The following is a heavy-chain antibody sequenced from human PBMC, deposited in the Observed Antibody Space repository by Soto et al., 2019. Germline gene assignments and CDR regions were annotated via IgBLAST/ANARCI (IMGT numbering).Heavy chain of an antibody. D-gene: IGHD2-8*01. V-gene: IGHV1-18*01. J-gene: IGHJ4*02. CDR1: GYTFTSYG. CDR3: ARDTQGYCTNGVCYTPDY. Sequence: QVQLVQSGAEVKKPGASVKVSCKASGYTFTSYGISWVRQAPGQGLEWMGWISAYNGNTNYAQKLQGRVTMTTDTSTSTDYMELRSLRSDDTAVYYCARDTQGYCTNGVCYTPDYWGQGTLVTVSS. CDR2: ISAYNGNT.